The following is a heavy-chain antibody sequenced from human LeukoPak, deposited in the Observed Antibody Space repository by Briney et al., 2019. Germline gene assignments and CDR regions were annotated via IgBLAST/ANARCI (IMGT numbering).Heavy chain of an antibody. V-gene: IGHV3-23*01. J-gene: IGHJ2*01. CDR3: AKDGYYDSSAYYYVRYFDL. CDR1: GFHFSNYG. CDR2: IIASGDIT. Sequence: GGTLRLSCATSGFHFSNYGMNWVRQAPGKGLEWVSGIIASGDITYYADSVKGRFTISRDNSKNTLYLQMNSLRAEDTAVYYCAKDGYYDSSAYYYVRYFDLWGRGTLVTVSS. D-gene: IGHD3-22*01.